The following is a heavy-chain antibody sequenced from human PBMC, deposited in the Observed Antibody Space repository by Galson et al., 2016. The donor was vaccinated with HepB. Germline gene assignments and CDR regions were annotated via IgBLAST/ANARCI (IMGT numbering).Heavy chain of an antibody. CDR2: ISWDAGTT. D-gene: IGHD6-19*01. CDR1: GFTLSTYA. V-gene: IGHV3-43D*03. CDR3: VKVGSAIAVTGYFDN. J-gene: IGHJ4*02. Sequence: SLRLSCAASGFTLSTYAMHWVRQAPGKGLEWVSLISWDAGTTNYVDSVKGRFTISRDSTKNSLYLQMNSLRPEDTAIYYCVKVGSAIAVTGYFDNWGQGTLVTVSS.